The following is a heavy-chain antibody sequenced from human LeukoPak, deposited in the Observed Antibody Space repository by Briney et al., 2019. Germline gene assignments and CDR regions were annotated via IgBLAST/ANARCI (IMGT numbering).Heavy chain of an antibody. J-gene: IGHJ4*02. Sequence: SETLSLTCAVYGGSFSGYYWSWIHQPPGKGLEWIGEINHSGSTNYNPSLKSRVTISVDTSKNQFSLKLSSVTAADTAVYYCARGLYYYDSSGYYFSTLDYWGQGTLVTVSS. CDR3: ARGLYYYDSSGYYFSTLDY. CDR1: GGSFSGYY. CDR2: INHSGST. V-gene: IGHV4-34*01. D-gene: IGHD3-22*01.